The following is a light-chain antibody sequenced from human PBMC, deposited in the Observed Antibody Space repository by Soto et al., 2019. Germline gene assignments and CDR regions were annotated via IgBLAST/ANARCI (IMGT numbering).Light chain of an antibody. CDR2: GAS. CDR3: QQAYSFPIT. CDR1: QEGSCY. Sequence: DIQVTQSPSSVSASVGDRVTITCRASQEGSCYFAWYQHKPWRTPELLIHGASRLQSGVPARFSGSGSGTDFTLSINSLQPEDFATYYCQQAYSFPITFGQGTRLEIK. V-gene: IGKV1D-12*01. J-gene: IGKJ5*01.